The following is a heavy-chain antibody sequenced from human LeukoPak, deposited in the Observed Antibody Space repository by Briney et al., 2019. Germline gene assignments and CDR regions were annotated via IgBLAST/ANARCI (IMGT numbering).Heavy chain of an antibody. D-gene: IGHD3-3*01. CDR3: ARPNSVLRFLEWPKGGYYYYYMDV. J-gene: IGHJ6*03. CDR2: MNPNSGNT. CDR1: GGTFSSYA. Sequence: ASVKVSCKASGGTFSSYAINWVRQATGQGLEWMGWMNPNSGNTGYAQKFQGRVTMTRNTSISTAYMELSSLRSEDTAVYYCARPNSVLRFLEWPKGGYYYYYMDVWGKGTTVTVSS. V-gene: IGHV1-8*02.